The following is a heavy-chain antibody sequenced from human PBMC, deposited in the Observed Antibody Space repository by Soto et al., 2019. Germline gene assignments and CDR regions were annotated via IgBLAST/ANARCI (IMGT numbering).Heavy chain of an antibody. D-gene: IGHD6-19*01. J-gene: IGHJ4*02. Sequence: QVQLQQWGAGQLKPSETLSLTCAVHGGSFSGYGGPFSGYYWIWLRHTPGQGLECTGEINHRGGTNYKPSLKIRVTISEDTSKHQFYLNLNSVTAADTAVYYCERGQRRGGSSGLSLWGQGTLVTVSS. V-gene: IGHV4-34*02. CDR3: ERGQRRGGSSGLSL. CDR1: GGSFSGYGGPFSGYY. CDR2: INHRGGT.